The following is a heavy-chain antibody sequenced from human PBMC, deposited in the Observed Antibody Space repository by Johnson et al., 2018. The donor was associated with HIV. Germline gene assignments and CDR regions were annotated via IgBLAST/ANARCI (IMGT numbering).Heavy chain of an antibody. CDR3: AKEAIDILIGHDAFDI. CDR2: IKQDGREK. J-gene: IGHJ3*02. Sequence: VQLVESGGGLVQPGGSLRLSCAASGFTFSSYWMSWVRQAPGKGLEWVANIKQDGREKYYVDSVKGRFTITRDNAKRSLYMQMNSLRAEDTALYYCAKEAIDILIGHDAFDIWGQGTMVTVSS. D-gene: IGHD3-9*01. V-gene: IGHV3-7*03. CDR1: GFTFSSYW.